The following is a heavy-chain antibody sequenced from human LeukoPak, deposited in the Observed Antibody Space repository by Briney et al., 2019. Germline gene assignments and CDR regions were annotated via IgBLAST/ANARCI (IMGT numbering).Heavy chain of an antibody. V-gene: IGHV4-39*07. CDR1: GGSISSSSYY. Sequence: SETLSLTCTVSGGSISSSSYYWGWIRQPPGKGLEWIGSIYYSGSTYYNPSLKSRVTISVDTSKNQFSLKLSSVTAADTAVYYCARDSGGESGWYNWFDPWGQGTLVTVSS. CDR3: ARDSGGESGWYNWFDP. J-gene: IGHJ5*02. CDR2: IYYSGST. D-gene: IGHD6-19*01.